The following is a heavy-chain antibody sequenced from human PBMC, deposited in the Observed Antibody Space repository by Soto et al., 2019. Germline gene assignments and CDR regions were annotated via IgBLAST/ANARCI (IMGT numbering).Heavy chain of an antibody. Sequence: GGSLRLSCAASGFTVSSNYMSWVRQAPGKGLEWVSVIYSGGSTYYADSVKGRFTISRDNSKNTLYLQMNSLRAEDTAVYYCAAVRKLVKYYYGMDVCGQGNTVTVSS. CDR3: AAVRKLVKYYYGMDV. V-gene: IGHV3-66*01. CDR2: IYSGGST. CDR1: GFTVSSNY. J-gene: IGHJ6*02. D-gene: IGHD6-6*01.